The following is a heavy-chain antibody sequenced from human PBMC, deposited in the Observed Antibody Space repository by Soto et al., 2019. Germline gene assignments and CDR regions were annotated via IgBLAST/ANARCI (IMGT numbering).Heavy chain of an antibody. D-gene: IGHD2-2*01. CDR3: ARALGYCSSTSCYYYYMDV. CDR1: GDSVSSNSAA. J-gene: IGHJ6*03. Sequence: QVQLQQSGPGLVKPSQTLSLTCAISGDSVSSNSAAWNWIRQSPSRGLEWLGRTYYRSKWYNDYAVSVKRRITINPDTSKNQFSLQLNSVTPEDTAVYYCARALGYCSSTSCYYYYMDVWGKGTTVTVSS. CDR2: TYYRSKWYN. V-gene: IGHV6-1*01.